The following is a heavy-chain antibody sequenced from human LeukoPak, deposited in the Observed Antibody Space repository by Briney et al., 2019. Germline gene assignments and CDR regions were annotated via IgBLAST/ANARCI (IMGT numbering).Heavy chain of an antibody. CDR3: ARRSRYNWYYYGMDV. Sequence: PGGSLRLSCAASGFTFSNYWMSWVRQAPGKGLEWVANIKHDGSGEYYLDSVKGRFTISRDNAKNSLYLQMNNLRAEDTAVHFCARRSRYNWYYYGMDVWGQGTTVTVSS. V-gene: IGHV3-7*01. J-gene: IGHJ6*02. CDR2: IKHDGSGE. D-gene: IGHD1-1*01. CDR1: GFTFSNYW.